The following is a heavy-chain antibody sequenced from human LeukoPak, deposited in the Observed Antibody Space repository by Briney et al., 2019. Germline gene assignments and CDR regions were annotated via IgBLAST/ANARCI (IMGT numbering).Heavy chain of an antibody. CDR2: VYTSGST. CDR3: ARGRAVAGYYYYYYMDV. CDR1: GGSISSGSYS. V-gene: IGHV4-61*02. D-gene: IGHD6-19*01. J-gene: IGHJ6*03. Sequence: PSETLSLTCTVSGGSISSGSYSWSWIRQPAGKGLEWIGRVYTSGSTNYNPSLKSRVTISVDTSKNQFSLKLSSVTAADTAVYYCARGRAVAGYYYYYYMDVWGKGTTVTVSS.